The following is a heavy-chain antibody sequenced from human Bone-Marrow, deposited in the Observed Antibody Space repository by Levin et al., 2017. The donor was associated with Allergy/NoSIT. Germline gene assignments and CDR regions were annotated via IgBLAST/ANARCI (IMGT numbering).Heavy chain of an antibody. CDR2: INPNSGGT. V-gene: IGHV1-2*02. Sequence: EASVKVSCKASGYTFTGYYMHWVRQAPGQGLEWMGWINPNSGGTNYAQKFQGRVTMTRDTSISTAYMELSRLRSDDTAVYYCSRASAHDSSCSYYRYYYYYCMDVWGQGPTLTVSS. J-gene: IGHJ6*02. CDR3: SRASAHDSSCSYYRYYYYYCMDV. D-gene: IGHD3-22*01. CDR1: GYTFTGYY.